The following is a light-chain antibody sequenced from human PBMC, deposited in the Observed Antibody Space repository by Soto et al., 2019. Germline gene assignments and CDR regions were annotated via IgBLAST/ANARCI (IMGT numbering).Light chain of an antibody. CDR1: NSNIGGDT. V-gene: IGLV1-44*01. J-gene: IGLJ2*01. CDR3: ATWDDSLNAVV. CDR2: NND. Sequence: QPVLTQPPSASETPGQRVTISCSGGNSNIGGDTVNWYQKLPGTAPKLLIYNNDQRPSGVPDRFSGSKSGTSASLAISGLQSEDEAHYYSATWDDSLNAVVFGGGTKVTVL.